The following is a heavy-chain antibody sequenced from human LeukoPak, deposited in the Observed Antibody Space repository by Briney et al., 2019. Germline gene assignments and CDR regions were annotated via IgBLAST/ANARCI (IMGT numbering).Heavy chain of an antibody. J-gene: IGHJ4*02. CDR1: GVSISNYY. V-gene: IGHV4-59*01. CDR3: ARLAGGRYYFDY. Sequence: SETLSLTCTVFGVSISNYYWSWIRQPPGKGLECIGYIYDSGSTNYNPSLKSRVIISIDTSKNQFSLNLSSVTAADTAVYYCARLAGGRYYFDYWGQGTLVTVSS. CDR2: IYDSGST. D-gene: IGHD3-16*01.